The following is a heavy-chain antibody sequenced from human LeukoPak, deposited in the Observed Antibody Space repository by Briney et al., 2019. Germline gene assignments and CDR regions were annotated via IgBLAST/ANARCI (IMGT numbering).Heavy chain of an antibody. CDR3: ASHSSGNSIDY. Sequence: PSETLSLTCTVSGGSISSSSYYWGWIRQPPGKGLQWIGSFYYSGSTHCNPSLKSRVTISVDTSKNQFSLKLSSVTAANTAVYYCASHSSGNSIDYWGQGTPVTVSS. J-gene: IGHJ4*02. V-gene: IGHV4-39*01. D-gene: IGHD6-19*01. CDR1: GGSISSSSYY. CDR2: FYYSGST.